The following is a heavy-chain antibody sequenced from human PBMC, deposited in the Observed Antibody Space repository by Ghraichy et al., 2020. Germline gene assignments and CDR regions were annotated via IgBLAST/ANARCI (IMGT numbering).Heavy chain of an antibody. CDR3: AKAPKSYYYYYMDV. J-gene: IGHJ6*03. CDR1: GFSFSSYA. V-gene: IGHV3-23*01. Sequence: GGSLRLSCAASGFSFSSYAMSWVRQAPGKGLEWVSAISVSGGSTYYADSVKGRFTISRDNSKNTLYLQMNSLRAEDTAVYYCAKAPKSYYYYYMDVWGKGTTVTVSS. CDR2: ISVSGGST.